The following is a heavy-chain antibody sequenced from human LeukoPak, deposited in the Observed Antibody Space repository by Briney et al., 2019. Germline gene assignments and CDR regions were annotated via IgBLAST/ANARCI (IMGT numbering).Heavy chain of an antibody. V-gene: IGHV7-4-1*02. CDR1: GYTFTSYA. CDR3: AGSYYYDSSGYYGGFDY. Sequence: ASVKVSCKASGYTFTSYAMNWVRQAPGQGLEWMGWINTNTGNPTYAQGFTGRFVFSLDTSVSTAYLQISSLKAEDTAVYYCAGSYYYDSSGYYGGFDYWGQGTLVTVSS. CDR2: INTNTGNP. J-gene: IGHJ4*02. D-gene: IGHD3-22*01.